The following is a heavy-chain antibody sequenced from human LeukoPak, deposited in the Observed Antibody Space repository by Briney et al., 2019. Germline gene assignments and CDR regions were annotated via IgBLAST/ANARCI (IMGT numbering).Heavy chain of an antibody. Sequence: GGSLRLSCAASGFTFSRYWMTWVRQTPGKGLEWVANIKPDGSVKYYVDSVKGRFTISRDNAKNSLYLQMNSLRVEDTAVYYCTRAGSSWANDYWGQGTLVTVSS. CDR3: TRAGSSWANDY. CDR2: IKPDGSVK. J-gene: IGHJ4*02. D-gene: IGHD6-13*01. V-gene: IGHV3-7*02. CDR1: GFTFSRYW.